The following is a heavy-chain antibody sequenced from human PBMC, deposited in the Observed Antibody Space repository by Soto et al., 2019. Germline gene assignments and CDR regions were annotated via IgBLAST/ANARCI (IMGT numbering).Heavy chain of an antibody. CDR2: IIPIFGTA. J-gene: IGHJ4*02. Sequence: QVQLVQSGAEVKKPGSSVKVSCKASGGTFSSYAISWVRQAPGQVLEWMGGIIPIFGTANYAQKFQGRVTITADESTSTAYMELSSLRSEDTAVYYWARDAFHGIAVAGTFDYWGQATLVTVSS. V-gene: IGHV1-69*01. CDR1: GGTFSSYA. D-gene: IGHD6-19*01. CDR3: ARDAFHGIAVAGTFDY.